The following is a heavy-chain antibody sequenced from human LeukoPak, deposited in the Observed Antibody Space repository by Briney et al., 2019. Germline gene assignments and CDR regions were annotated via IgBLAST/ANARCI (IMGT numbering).Heavy chain of an antibody. CDR3: ARAKRPYYDILTGYSDHDAFDI. Sequence: TSETLSLTCTVSGGSISSYYWSWIRQPPGKGLEWLGYIYYSGSTNYNPSLKSRVTISVDTSKNQFSPKLSSVTAADTAVYYCARAKRPYYDILTGYSDHDAFDIWGQGTMVTVSS. CDR2: IYYSGST. CDR1: GGSISSYY. J-gene: IGHJ3*02. D-gene: IGHD3-9*01. V-gene: IGHV4-59*01.